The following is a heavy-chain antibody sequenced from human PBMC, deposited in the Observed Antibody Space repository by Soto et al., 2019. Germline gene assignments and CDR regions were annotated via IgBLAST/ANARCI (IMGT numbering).Heavy chain of an antibody. V-gene: IGHV3-23*01. J-gene: IGHJ4*02. CDR3: AKSPTFPDFEVVTTNYFDY. CDR1: GFTFSSYA. CDR2: ISGSGGST. D-gene: IGHD3-3*01. Sequence: EVQLLESGGGLVQPGGSLRLSCAASGFTFSSYAMSWVRQAPGKGLEWVSAISGSGGSTYYADSVKGRFTISRDNSKNTLYLQMNSLRAEDTAVYYCAKSPTFPDFEVVTTNYFDYWGQGTLVTVSS.